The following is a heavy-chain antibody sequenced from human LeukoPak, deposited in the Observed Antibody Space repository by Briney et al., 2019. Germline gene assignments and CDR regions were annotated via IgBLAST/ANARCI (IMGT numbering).Heavy chain of an antibody. J-gene: IGHJ4*02. D-gene: IGHD1-26*01. V-gene: IGHV3-13*01. CDR1: GFTLSSYA. CDR3: ARQNTPHGNFDY. CDR2: IGTAGDT. Sequence: VGSLRLSCAVSGFTLSSYAMHWVRQPAGKGLEWVSAIGTAGDTFYPGSVKGRFTISRENAKKSLFLQMNSLRAEDTAVYYCARQNTPHGNFDYWGQGTLVTVSS.